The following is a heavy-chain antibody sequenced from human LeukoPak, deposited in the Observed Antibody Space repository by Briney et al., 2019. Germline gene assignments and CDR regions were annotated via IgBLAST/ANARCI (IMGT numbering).Heavy chain of an antibody. CDR2: ISYGETT. D-gene: IGHD3-22*01. CDR3: QTATDSSGYYYVSRDDY. CDR1: GGSIRSSGYY. V-gene: IGHV4-39*07. J-gene: IGHJ4*02. Sequence: SETLSLTCTVSGGSIRSSGYYWGWIRQPPGKGLEWIGSISYGETTYSNPSLQRRVTISLDTSKNQFSLELTSVTAADTAVYYCQTATDSSGYYYVSRDDYWGQGTLVTVSS.